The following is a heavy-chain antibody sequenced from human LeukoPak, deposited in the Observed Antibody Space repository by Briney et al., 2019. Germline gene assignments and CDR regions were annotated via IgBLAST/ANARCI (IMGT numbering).Heavy chain of an antibody. J-gene: IGHJ4*02. CDR3: ARVRSQWLVRPLYY. CDR2: MNPNSGNT. Sequence: EASVKVSCKASGYTFTSYGISWVRQATGQGLEWMGWMNPNSGNTGYAQKFQGRVTMTRNTSISTAYMKLSSLRSEDTAVYYCARVRSQWLVRPLYYWGQGTLVTVSS. V-gene: IGHV1-8*02. D-gene: IGHD6-19*01. CDR1: GYTFTSYG.